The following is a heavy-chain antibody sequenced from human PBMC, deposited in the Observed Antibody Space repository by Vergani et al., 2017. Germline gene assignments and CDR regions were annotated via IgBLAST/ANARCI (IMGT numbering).Heavy chain of an antibody. Sequence: QVQLVQSGAEVKKPGSSVKVSCKASGGTFSSYAISWVRQAPGQGLEWMGRIIPIFGTANYAQKFQGRVTITADESTSTAYMELSSLRSDDTAVYYCARSQIDIVVVPAASSKRYGMDVWGQXP. CDR3: ARSQIDIVVVPAASSKRYGMDV. V-gene: IGHV1-69*13. D-gene: IGHD2-2*01. CDR1: GGTFSSYA. J-gene: IGHJ6*02. CDR2: IIPIFGTA.